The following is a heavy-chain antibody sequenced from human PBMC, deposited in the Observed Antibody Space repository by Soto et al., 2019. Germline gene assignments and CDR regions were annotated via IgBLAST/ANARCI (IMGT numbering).Heavy chain of an antibody. CDR1: GDSFSGPY. V-gene: IGHV4-34*01. CDR3: ARLEVTSADSFDV. Sequence: QVQLQQWGAGLLKPSETLSLTCAVYGDSFSGPYWTWIRQTPGKGLEWIGEINHSGSTDYHPSLKSRVTTSVDTSKNQFSLYLRSVSAADTAVYFCARLEVTSADSFDVWGPGTMVTVSS. J-gene: IGHJ3*01. D-gene: IGHD2-21*02. CDR2: INHSGST.